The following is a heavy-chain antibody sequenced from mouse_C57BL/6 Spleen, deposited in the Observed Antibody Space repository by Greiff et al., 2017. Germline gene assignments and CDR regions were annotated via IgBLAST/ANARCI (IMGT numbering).Heavy chain of an antibody. Sequence: QVQLKQPGAELVMPGASVKLSCKASGYTFTSYWMHWVKQRPGQGLEWIGEIDPSDSYTNYNQKFKGKSTLTVDKSSSTAYMQLSSLTSEDSAVYYCARRYYGSSFYWYFDVWGTGTTVTVSS. CDR1: GYTFTSYW. D-gene: IGHD1-1*01. V-gene: IGHV1-69*01. CDR3: ARRYYGSSFYWYFDV. CDR2: IDPSDSYT. J-gene: IGHJ1*03.